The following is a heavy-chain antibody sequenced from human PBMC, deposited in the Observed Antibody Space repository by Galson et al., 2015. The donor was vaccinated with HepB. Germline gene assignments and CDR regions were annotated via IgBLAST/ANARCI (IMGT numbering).Heavy chain of an antibody. D-gene: IGHD6-19*01. V-gene: IGHV3-11*06. Sequence: SLRLSCAASGFTFSDYYMSWIRQAPGKGLEWVSYISSSSSYTNYADSVKGRFTISRDNAKNSLYLQMNSLRAEDTAVYYCAKNSIAVAGSINYWGQGTLVTVSS. CDR3: AKNSIAVAGSINY. J-gene: IGHJ4*02. CDR1: GFTFSDYY. CDR2: ISSSSSYT.